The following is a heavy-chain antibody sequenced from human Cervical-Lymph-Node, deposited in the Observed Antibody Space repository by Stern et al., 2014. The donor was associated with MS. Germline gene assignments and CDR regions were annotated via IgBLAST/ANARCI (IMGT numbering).Heavy chain of an antibody. D-gene: IGHD1-26*01. J-gene: IGHJ4*02. CDR1: GFTFSNYW. CDR2: INSDGSRT. V-gene: IGHV3-74*02. CDR3: ARSWELAFDY. Sequence: EVQLVESGGGLVQPGGSLRLSCAASGFTFSNYWMHWVRQAPGKGLVWVSNINSDGSRTSCADSVKGRFTISGDNAKNTLYLQMNSLRAEDTAVYYCARSWELAFDYWGQGTLVTVSS.